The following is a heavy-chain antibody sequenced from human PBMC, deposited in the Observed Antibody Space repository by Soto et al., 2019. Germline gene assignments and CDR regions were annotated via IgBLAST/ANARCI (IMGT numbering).Heavy chain of an antibody. V-gene: IGHV3-23*01. CDR3: AKGGRTWYGLDS. Sequence: DVHLLESGGGLAQPGGSLRLSCAGSGFTFSSYGMSWVRQAPGKGLEWVSGISDNGVITNYADSVKGRFTISKDNSRSTGYLQMNSLRVEDTAVYFCAKGGRTWYGLDSWGQGTLVTVSS. D-gene: IGHD6-13*01. CDR2: ISDNGVIT. J-gene: IGHJ4*02. CDR1: GFTFSSYG.